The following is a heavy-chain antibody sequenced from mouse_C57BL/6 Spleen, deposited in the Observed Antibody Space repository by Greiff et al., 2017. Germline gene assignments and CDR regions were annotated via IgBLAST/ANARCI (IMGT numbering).Heavy chain of an antibody. V-gene: IGHV1-81*01. D-gene: IGHD1-1*01. CDR2: IYPRSGNT. CDR1: GYTFTSYG. J-gene: IGHJ2*01. Sequence: VQLVESGAELVRPGASVKLSCKASGYTFTSYGISWVKQRTGQGLEWIGEIYPRSGNTYYNEKFKGKATLTADKSSSTAYLELRSLTSEDSAVYFYARGITTEVATRCFGYWGQGTTLTVSS. CDR3: ARGITTEVATRCFGY.